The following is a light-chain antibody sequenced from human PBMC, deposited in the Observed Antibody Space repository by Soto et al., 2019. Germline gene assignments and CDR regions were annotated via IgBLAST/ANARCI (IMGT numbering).Light chain of an antibody. CDR2: GAS. CDR3: QQYNNWPLT. Sequence: EIVMTQSPATLSVSPGERATLSCRASQSVSSNLAWYQQKPGQAPRLLIYGASTRATGVPASFSGRGSGTEFTLTISSLQSEDFAVYFCQQYNNWPLTFAGGTKVEIK. CDR1: QSVSSN. J-gene: IGKJ4*01. V-gene: IGKV3-15*01.